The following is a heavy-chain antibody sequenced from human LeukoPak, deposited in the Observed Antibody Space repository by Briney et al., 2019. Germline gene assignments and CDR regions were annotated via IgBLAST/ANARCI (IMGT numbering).Heavy chain of an antibody. D-gene: IGHD3-22*01. CDR3: AREYTSGYYRTFDY. CDR2: ISHDGDNN. J-gene: IGHJ4*02. Sequence: GGSLRLSCAASGFIFSTYTMHWVRQAPGKGLEWVAIISHDGDNNYYADSVKGRFTISRDNSKNTLYLQMNSLRAEDSAVYYCAREYTSGYYRTFDYWGQGTVVTVSS. CDR1: GFIFSTYT. V-gene: IGHV3-30-3*01.